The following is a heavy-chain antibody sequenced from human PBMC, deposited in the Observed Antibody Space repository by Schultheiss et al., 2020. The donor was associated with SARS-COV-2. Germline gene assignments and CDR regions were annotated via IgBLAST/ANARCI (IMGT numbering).Heavy chain of an antibody. V-gene: IGHV3-74*01. J-gene: IGHJ4*02. CDR3: ARDPPADVLYHYYFDY. Sequence: GGSLRLSCAASGFTFSSYWMHWVRQASGKGLVWVSRINSDGSSTSYADSVKGRFTISRDNAKNTLYLQMNSLRAEDTAVYYCARDPPADVLYHYYFDYWGQGTLVTVSS. CDR1: GFTFSSYW. D-gene: IGHD2-8*01. CDR2: INSDGSST.